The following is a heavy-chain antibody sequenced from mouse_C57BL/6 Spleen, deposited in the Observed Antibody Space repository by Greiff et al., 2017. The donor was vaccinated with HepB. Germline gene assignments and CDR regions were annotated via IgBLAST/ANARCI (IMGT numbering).Heavy chain of an antibody. CDR2: IYPRSGNT. CDR3: ARFPDSSGYEGYFDY. V-gene: IGHV1-81*01. D-gene: IGHD3-2*02. Sequence: VMLVESGAELARPGASVKLSCKASGYTFTSYGISWVKQRTGQGLEWIGEIYPRSGNTYYNEKFKGKATLTADKSSSTAYMELRSLTSEDSAVYFCARFPDSSGYEGYFDYWGQGTTLTVSS. CDR1: GYTFTSYG. J-gene: IGHJ2*01.